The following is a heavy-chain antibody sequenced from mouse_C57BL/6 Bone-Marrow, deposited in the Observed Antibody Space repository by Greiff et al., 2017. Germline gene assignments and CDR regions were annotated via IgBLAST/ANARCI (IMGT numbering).Heavy chain of an antibody. D-gene: IGHD1-1*01. CDR3: ARGWDYYGSSYDYAMDY. Sequence: QVQLQQSGAELVKPGASVKMSCKASGYTFTTYPIEWMKQNHGKSLEWIGNFHPYNDDTKYNEKFKGKATLTVEKSSSTVYLELSRLTSDDSAVYYCARGWDYYGSSYDYAMDYWGQGTSVTVSS. V-gene: IGHV1-47*01. J-gene: IGHJ4*01. CDR2: FHPYNDDT. CDR1: GYTFTTYP.